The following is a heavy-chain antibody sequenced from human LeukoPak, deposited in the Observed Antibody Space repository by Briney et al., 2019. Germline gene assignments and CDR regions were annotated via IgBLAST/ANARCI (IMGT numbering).Heavy chain of an antibody. J-gene: IGHJ5*02. Sequence: PSETLSLTCTVSGGSISSGSYYWSWIRQPAGKGLEWIGRIYTSGSTNYNPSLKSRVTISVDTSKNQFSLKLSSVTAADTAVYYCARAKKSGSYPATFDPWGQGTLVTVSS. CDR1: GGSISSGSYY. V-gene: IGHV4-61*02. CDR2: IYTSGST. D-gene: IGHD1-26*01. CDR3: ARAKKSGSYPATFDP.